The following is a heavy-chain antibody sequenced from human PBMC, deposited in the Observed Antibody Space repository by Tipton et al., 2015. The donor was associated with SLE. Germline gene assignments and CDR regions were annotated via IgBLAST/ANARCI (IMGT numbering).Heavy chain of an antibody. D-gene: IGHD4-11*01. CDR2: IYHSGTA. CDR3: ARYPESNYHWFGP. V-gene: IGHV4-39*07. Sequence: GLVKPSETLSLTCTVSGGSISSSRYYWGWIRQPPGKGPEWIGSIYHSGTAYYNPSLKSRVTISVDTSKNQISLKLSSVTAADTAVYYCARYPESNYHWFGPWGQGALVTVSS. CDR1: GGSISSSRYY. J-gene: IGHJ5*02.